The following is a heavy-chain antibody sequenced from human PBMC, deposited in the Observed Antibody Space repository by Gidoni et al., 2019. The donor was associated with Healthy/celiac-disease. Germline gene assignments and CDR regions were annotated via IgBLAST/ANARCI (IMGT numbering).Heavy chain of an antibody. CDR2: MNPNSGDT. J-gene: IGHJ6*02. CDR3: ARGSSSSLDSSSGSYYYYGMDV. CDR1: GYTFTSYD. D-gene: IGHD6-6*01. V-gene: IGHV1-8*01. Sequence: QVQLVQSGAEVKKPGASVKVSCKASGYTFTSYDINWVRQATGQGLEWMGWMNPNSGDTGYAQKFQGRVTMTRNTSISTAYMELSSLRSEDTAVYYCARGSSSSLDSSSGSYYYYGMDVWGQGTTVTVSS.